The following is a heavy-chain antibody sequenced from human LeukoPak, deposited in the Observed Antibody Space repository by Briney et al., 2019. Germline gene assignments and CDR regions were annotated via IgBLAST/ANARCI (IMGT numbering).Heavy chain of an antibody. J-gene: IGHJ3*02. CDR3: AKSVGATPDAFDI. V-gene: IGHV3-23*01. CDR1: GFTFSSYA. Sequence: GGSLRLSCAASGFTFSSYAMSWVRQAPGKGLECVSAISGSGGSTYYADSVKGRFTISRDNSKNTLYLQMNSLRAEDTAVYYCAKSVGATPDAFDIWGQGTMVTVSS. CDR2: ISGSGGST. D-gene: IGHD1-26*01.